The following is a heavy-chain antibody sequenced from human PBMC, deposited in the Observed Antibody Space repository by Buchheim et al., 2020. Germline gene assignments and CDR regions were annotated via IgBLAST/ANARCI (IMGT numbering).Heavy chain of an antibody. Sequence: QVQLQESGPGLVKPSQTLSLTCTVSGGSISSGSYYWSWIRQPAGKGLEWIGRIYTSGSTNYNPSLKSRVTISVDTSKNQFSLKLSSVTAADTAVYYCARAWDSSSPGGGNWFDPWGQGTL. CDR1: GGSISSGSYY. V-gene: IGHV4-61*02. J-gene: IGHJ5*02. D-gene: IGHD6-6*01. CDR3: ARAWDSSSPGGGNWFDP. CDR2: IYTSGST.